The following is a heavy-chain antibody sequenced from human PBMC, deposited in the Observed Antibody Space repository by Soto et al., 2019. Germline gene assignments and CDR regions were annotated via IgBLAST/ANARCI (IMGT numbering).Heavy chain of an antibody. Sequence: GGSLRLSCAASGFTFSSYWMSWVRQAPGKGLEWVANIKQDGSEKYYVDSVKGRFTISRDNAKNSLYLQMNSLRDEDTAVYYCARPEYSSSSYGMDVWGQGTTVTVSS. CDR1: GFTFSSYW. CDR3: ARPEYSSSSYGMDV. CDR2: IKQDGSEK. V-gene: IGHV3-7*04. J-gene: IGHJ6*02. D-gene: IGHD6-6*01.